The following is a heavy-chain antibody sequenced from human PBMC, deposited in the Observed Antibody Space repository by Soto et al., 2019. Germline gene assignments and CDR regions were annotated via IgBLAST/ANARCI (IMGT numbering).Heavy chain of an antibody. V-gene: IGHV3-23*01. J-gene: IGHJ4*02. CDR2: ISGSGGST. CDR1: GFTFSSYA. Sequence: GGSLRLSCAASGFTFSSYAMSWVRQAPGKGLEWVSAISGSGGSTYYADSVKGRFTISRDNSKNTLYLQMNSLRAEDTAVYYCAKGGLLWFGELWGPFDYWGQGTLVTVSS. D-gene: IGHD3-10*01. CDR3: AKGGLLWFGELWGPFDY.